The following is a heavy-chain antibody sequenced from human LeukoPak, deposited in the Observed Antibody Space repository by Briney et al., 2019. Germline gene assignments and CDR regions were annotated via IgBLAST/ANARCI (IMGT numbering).Heavy chain of an antibody. CDR3: ARDRGYSYGLYFDY. CDR1: GYTFTSYG. D-gene: IGHD5-18*01. CDR2: ISAYNGNT. V-gene: IGHV1-18*04. J-gene: IGHJ4*02. Sequence: ASVKVSCKASGYTFTSYGISWVRQAPGQGLEWMGWISAYNGNTNYAQKLQGRVTMTTDTSPSPAYMELRSLRSDDTAVYYCARDRGYSYGLYFDYWGQGTLLTVSS.